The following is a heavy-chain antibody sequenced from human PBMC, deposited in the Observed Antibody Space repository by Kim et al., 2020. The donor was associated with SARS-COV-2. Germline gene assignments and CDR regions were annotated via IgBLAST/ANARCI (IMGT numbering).Heavy chain of an antibody. J-gene: IGHJ6*02. CDR2: ISSSSYT. CDR1: GFTFSDYY. CDR3: ARVGYDYVWGSYRDYYYYYSRDV. Sequence: GGSLRLSCAASGFTFSDYYMSWIRQAPGKGLEWVSYISSSSYTNYADSVKGRFTISRDNAKNSLYLQMNSLRADDTAVYYCARVGYDYVWGSYRDYYYYYSRDVWGQGTTVTVAS. D-gene: IGHD3-16*02. V-gene: IGHV3-11*05.